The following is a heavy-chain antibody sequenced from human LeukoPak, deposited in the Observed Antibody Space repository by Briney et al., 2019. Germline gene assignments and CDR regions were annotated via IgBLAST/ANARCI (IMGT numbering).Heavy chain of an antibody. CDR1: GYTFTGYY. CDR3: ARDKGAAGSDY. Sequence: ASVKVSCKASGYTFTGYYIHWVRQAPGQGLEWMGWINPNTGDTNYAQKFQGRVTMTRDTSMSRAYMELSRLRSDDTAVYYCARDKGAAGSDYWGQGTLVTVSS. J-gene: IGHJ4*02. D-gene: IGHD6-13*01. V-gene: IGHV1-2*02. CDR2: INPNTGDT.